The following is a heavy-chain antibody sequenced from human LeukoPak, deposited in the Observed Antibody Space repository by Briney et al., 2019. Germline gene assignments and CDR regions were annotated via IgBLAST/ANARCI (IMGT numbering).Heavy chain of an antibody. V-gene: IGHV3-21*01. CDR3: ATEDYDSSGYYSY. CDR1: GITLSNYG. J-gene: IGHJ4*02. CDR2: ISSSSSYI. D-gene: IGHD3-22*01. Sequence: GGSLRLSCAVSGITLSNYGMSWVRQAPGKGLEWVSSISSSSSYIYYADSVKGRFTISRDNAKNSLYLQMNSLRAEDTAVYYCATEDYDSSGYYSYWGQGTLVTVSS.